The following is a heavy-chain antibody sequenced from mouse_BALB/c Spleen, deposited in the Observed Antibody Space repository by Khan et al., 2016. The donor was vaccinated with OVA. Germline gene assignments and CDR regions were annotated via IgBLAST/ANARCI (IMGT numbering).Heavy chain of an antibody. V-gene: IGHV2-9*02. CDR2: IWAGGNT. Sequence: QVQLKESGPGLVAPTQSLSITCTVSGFSLTSYGLHWVRQPPGKGLEWLGVIWAGGNTNYNSALMSRLSISKDNPKSQVFLKMNSLQTDDTAMYYWARDYYGPYYAMDYWGQGTSVTVSS. J-gene: IGHJ4*01. CDR3: ARDYYGPYYAMDY. CDR1: GFSLTSYG. D-gene: IGHD1-1*01.